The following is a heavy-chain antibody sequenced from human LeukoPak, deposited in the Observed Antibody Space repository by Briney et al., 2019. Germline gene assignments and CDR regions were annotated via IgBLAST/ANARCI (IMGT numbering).Heavy chain of an antibody. CDR2: ISSSSSYI. V-gene: IGHV3-21*01. J-gene: IGHJ4*02. CDR3: ARDSGWYGTFDY. Sequence: GGSLRFSCAASRFTFSSYSMNWVRQAPGKGLEWVSSISSSSSYIYYADSVKGRFTISRDNAKNSLYLQMNSLRAEDTAVYYCARDSGWYGTFDYWGQGTLVTVSS. D-gene: IGHD6-19*01. CDR1: RFTFSSYS.